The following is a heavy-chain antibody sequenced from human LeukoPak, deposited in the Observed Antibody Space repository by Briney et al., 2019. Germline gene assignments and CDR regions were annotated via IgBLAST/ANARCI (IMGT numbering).Heavy chain of an antibody. CDR2: ITSSSSSI. Sequence: GGSLRLSCAASGFTFNTYSMNWVRQAPGKGLEWVSYITSSSSSIYYADSVKGRFTISRDNAKNSLYLQMNSLRAEDTAVYYCARDLNWETYWGQGTLVSVSS. CDR3: ARDLNWETY. CDR1: GFTFNTYS. V-gene: IGHV3-48*01. J-gene: IGHJ4*02. D-gene: IGHD7-27*01.